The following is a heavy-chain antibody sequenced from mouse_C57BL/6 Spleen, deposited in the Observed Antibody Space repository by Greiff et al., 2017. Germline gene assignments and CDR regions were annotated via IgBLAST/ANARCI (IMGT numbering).Heavy chain of an antibody. D-gene: IGHD2-5*01. CDR1: GYTFTDYE. CDR3: TRYSNYGDY. J-gene: IGHJ2*01. Sequence: QVQLKQSGAELVRPGASVTLSCKASGYTFTDYEMHWVKQTPVHGLEWIGAIDPETGGTAYNQKFKGKAILTADKSSSTAYMELRSLTSEDSAVYYCTRYSNYGDYWGQGTTLTVSS. V-gene: IGHV1-15*01. CDR2: IDPETGGT.